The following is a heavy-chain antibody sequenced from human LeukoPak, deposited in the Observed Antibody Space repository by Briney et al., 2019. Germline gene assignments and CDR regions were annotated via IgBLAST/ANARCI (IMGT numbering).Heavy chain of an antibody. D-gene: IGHD6-13*01. CDR3: ARGGVSTGPLYYFDY. CDR2: IYYSGST. V-gene: IGHV4-59*01. J-gene: IGHJ4*02. Sequence: SETLSLTCTVSGGSISSYYWSWIRQPPGKGLEWIGYIYYSGSTNYNPSLKSRVTISVDTSKNQFSLKLSSVTAADTAVYYCARGGVSTGPLYYFDYWGQGTLVTVSS. CDR1: GGSISSYY.